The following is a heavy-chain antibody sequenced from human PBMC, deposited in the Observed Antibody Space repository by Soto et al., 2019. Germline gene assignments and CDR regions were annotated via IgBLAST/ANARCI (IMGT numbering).Heavy chain of an antibody. CDR3: ARPLLEWLLSPDY. Sequence: QVQLLESGGGVVQSGRSLRLSCAASGFTFSTYTMHWVRQAPGKGLEWVAITSYDESKKYYADSVKGRFTIFRDNSKNTLFLQMNSLRPEDTAVYYCARPLLEWLLSPDYWGQGTLVTVSS. CDR1: GFTFSTYT. CDR2: TSYDESKK. V-gene: IGHV3-30-3*01. J-gene: IGHJ4*02. D-gene: IGHD3-3*01.